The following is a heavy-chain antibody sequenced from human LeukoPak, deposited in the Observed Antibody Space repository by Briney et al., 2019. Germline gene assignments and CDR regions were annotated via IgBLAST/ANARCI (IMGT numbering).Heavy chain of an antibody. D-gene: IGHD1-14*01. CDR2: MHYSGST. CDR1: GYSISNGYC. V-gene: IGHV4-38-2*02. CDR3: AREGATTDY. Sequence: PSETLSLTCAVSGYSISNGYCWGWIRQPPGKGLEWIGLMHYSGSTYYNPSLKSRVTISRDTSKNQFSLNLNSVTAADTAVYYCAREGATTDYWGQGTLVTVSS. J-gene: IGHJ4*02.